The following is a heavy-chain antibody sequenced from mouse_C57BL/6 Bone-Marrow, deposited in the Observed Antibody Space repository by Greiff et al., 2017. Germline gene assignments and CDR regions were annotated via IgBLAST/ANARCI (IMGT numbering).Heavy chain of an antibody. D-gene: IGHD1-1*01. CDR3: ARDYYGSSYEGWYFDV. CDR1: GYTFTNYW. J-gene: IGHJ1*03. CDR2: IYPGGGYT. V-gene: IGHV1-63*01. Sequence: VKLLESGAELVRPGTSVKMSWKASGYTFTNYWIGWAKQRPGHGLEWIGDIYPGGGYTNYNEKFKGKATLTADKSSSTAYMQFSSLTSEDSAIYYCARDYYGSSYEGWYFDVWGTGTTVTVSS.